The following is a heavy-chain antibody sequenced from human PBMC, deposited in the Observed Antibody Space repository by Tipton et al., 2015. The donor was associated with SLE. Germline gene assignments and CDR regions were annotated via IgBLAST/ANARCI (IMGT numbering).Heavy chain of an antibody. CDR3: ARSLGQLGWGGGSNDY. Sequence: TLSLTCAVYGGSFSGYYWSWIRQPPGKGLEWIGEINHSGSTNYNPSLKSRVTISVDTSKNQFSLKLSSVTAADTAVYYCARSLGQLGWGGGSNDYWGQRTLVTVSS. D-gene: IGHD6-13*01. CDR2: INHSGST. CDR1: GGSFSGYY. J-gene: IGHJ4*02. V-gene: IGHV4-34*01.